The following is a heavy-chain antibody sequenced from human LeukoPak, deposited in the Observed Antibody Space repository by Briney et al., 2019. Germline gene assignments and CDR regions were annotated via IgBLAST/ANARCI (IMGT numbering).Heavy chain of an antibody. J-gene: IGHJ5*02. Sequence: PGGSLRLSCAASGFTFSNYYMSWIRQAPGKGLEWVSYISSSGSTIYYADSVKGRFTISRDNPKNSLYLQMNSLRAEDTAVYYCARSQARLGWFDPWGQGALVTVSS. CDR2: ISSSGSTI. D-gene: IGHD6-19*01. CDR3: ARSQARLGWFDP. CDR1: GFTFSNYY. V-gene: IGHV3-11*04.